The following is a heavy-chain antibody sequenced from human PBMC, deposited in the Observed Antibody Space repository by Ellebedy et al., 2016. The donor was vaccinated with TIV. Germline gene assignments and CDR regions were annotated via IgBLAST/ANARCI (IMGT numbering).Heavy chain of an antibody. CDR1: GGSISSYY. CDR2: INHSGST. J-gene: IGHJ1*01. D-gene: IGHD3-16*01. Sequence: SETLSLXCTVSGGSISSYYWSWIRQPPGKGLEWIGEINHSGSTNYNPSLKSRVTISVDTSKNQFSLKLSSVTAADTAVYYCARDGGVRPYFQHWGQGTLVTVSS. V-gene: IGHV4-34*01. CDR3: ARDGGVRPYFQH.